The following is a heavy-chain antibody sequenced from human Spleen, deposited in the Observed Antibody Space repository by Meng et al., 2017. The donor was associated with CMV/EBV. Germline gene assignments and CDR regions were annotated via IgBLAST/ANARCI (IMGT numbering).Heavy chain of an antibody. J-gene: IGHJ4*02. CDR2: MYSGGSST. D-gene: IGHD2-2*01. CDR3: AKCSSTSCRYFDY. CDR1: GFTFSRYG. V-gene: IGHV3-23*03. Sequence: GGSLRLSCAASGFTFSRYGMSWVRQAPGKGLEWVSVMYSGGSSTFYADSVQGRFTIFRDESKNTLYLQMNSLRAEDTALYYCAKCSSTSCRYFDYWGQGTLVTVSS.